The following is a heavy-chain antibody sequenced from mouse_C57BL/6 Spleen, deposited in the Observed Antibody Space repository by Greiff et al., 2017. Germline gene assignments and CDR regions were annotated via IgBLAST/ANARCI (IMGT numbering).Heavy chain of an antibody. J-gene: IGHJ4*01. Sequence: EVQLMESGGGLVKPGGSLKLSCAASGFTFSDYGMHWVRQAPEKGLEWVAYISSGSSTIYYADTVKGRFTIAGDNAKNTLFLQMTSLRSEDTAMYYCAMRSNRAMDYWGQGTSVTVSS. V-gene: IGHV5-17*01. CDR1: GFTFSDYG. CDR2: ISSGSSTI. CDR3: AMRSNRAMDY. D-gene: IGHD2-5*01.